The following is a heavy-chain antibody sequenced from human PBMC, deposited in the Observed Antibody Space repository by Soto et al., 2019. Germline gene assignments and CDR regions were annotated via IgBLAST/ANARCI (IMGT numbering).Heavy chain of an antibody. CDR3: ARDLSVVFDY. CDR2: ITDSGAAS. V-gene: IGHV3-23*01. D-gene: IGHD2-15*01. J-gene: IGHJ4*02. CDR1: GFTFNKYA. Sequence: PGGSLRLSCTASGFTFNKYAMSWARQAPGKGLEWVSAITDSGAASHYADSVKGRFTVSRDNSKNTLYLQMNSLRADDTAVYYCARDLSVVFDYWGQGTLVTVSS.